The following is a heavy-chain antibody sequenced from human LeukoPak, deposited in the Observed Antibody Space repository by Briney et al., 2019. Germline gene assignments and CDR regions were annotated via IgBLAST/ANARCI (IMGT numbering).Heavy chain of an antibody. V-gene: IGHV1-2*02. J-gene: IGHJ4*02. Sequence: ASVKVSCKASGYTFSGYYTHWVRQAPGQGPEWVGWINPDSGATNYAQKFQGRVTMTRDTSISTAYMELSSLRSDDTAVYYCARIFGYCSTTSCYSFDYWGQGTQVTVSS. CDR2: INPDSGAT. CDR1: GYTFSGYY. CDR3: ARIFGYCSTTSCYSFDY. D-gene: IGHD2-2*03.